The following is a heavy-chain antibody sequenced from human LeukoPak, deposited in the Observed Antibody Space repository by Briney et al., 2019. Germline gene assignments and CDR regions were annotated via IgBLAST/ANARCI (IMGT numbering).Heavy chain of an antibody. D-gene: IGHD5-12*01. CDR2: ISAYCGNT. Sequence: ASVKVSCKASGYTFTSYGISWVRQAPGQGLEWMGWISAYCGNTNYAQKLQGRVTMTTDTSTSTAYMELRSLRSDDTAVYYCSKHGVDSGYDEDDYYYYYMDGWGKATTVSVCS. J-gene: IGHJ6*03. CDR1: GYTFTSYG. V-gene: IGHV1-18*01. CDR3: SKHGVDSGYDEDDYYYYYMDG.